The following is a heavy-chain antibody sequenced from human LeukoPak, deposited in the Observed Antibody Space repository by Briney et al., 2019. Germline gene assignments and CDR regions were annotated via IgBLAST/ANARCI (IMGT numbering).Heavy chain of an antibody. Sequence: GGSPRLSCAASGFTFNIYWIHWVRQAPGKGLVWVSRINSDGTSTSYADSVKGRFTISRDNAKNTLYLQMNSLRAEDTAVYYCARDRNYGIDYWGQGSLVTVSS. CDR3: ARDRNYGIDY. V-gene: IGHV3-74*01. D-gene: IGHD3-16*01. CDR1: GFTFNIYW. J-gene: IGHJ4*02. CDR2: INSDGTST.